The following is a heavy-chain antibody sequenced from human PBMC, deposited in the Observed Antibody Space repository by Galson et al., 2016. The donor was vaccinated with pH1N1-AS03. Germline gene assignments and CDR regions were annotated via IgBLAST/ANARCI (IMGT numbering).Heavy chain of an antibody. CDR1: GFTFSDHH. J-gene: IGHJ4*02. V-gene: IGHV3-72*01. D-gene: IGHD1-26*01. Sequence: SLRLSCAASGFTFSDHHMDWVRQAPGKGLECVARSLNKGRSYITEYAASVKGRFTIPRDDTKKSLYLEMNSLRAEDTAVYYCAKDVLSWAFDHWGQGALVTVSS. CDR2: SLNKGRSYIT. CDR3: AKDVLSWAFDH.